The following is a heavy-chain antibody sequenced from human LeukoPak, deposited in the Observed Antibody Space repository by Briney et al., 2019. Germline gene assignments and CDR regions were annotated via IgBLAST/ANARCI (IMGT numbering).Heavy chain of an antibody. CDR2: IYHSGST. V-gene: IGHV4-38-2*02. Sequence: PSETLSLTCTVSGYSIRSGYYWGWIRQPPGKGLEWIGSIYHSGSTYYNPSLKSRVTISVDTSKNQFSLKLSSVTAADTAVYYCARFIAARPWDYWGQGTLVTVSS. CDR3: ARFIAARPWDY. D-gene: IGHD6-6*01. J-gene: IGHJ4*02. CDR1: GYSIRSGYY.